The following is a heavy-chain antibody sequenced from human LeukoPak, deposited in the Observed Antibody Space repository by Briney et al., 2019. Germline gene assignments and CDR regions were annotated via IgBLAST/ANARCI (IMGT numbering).Heavy chain of an antibody. CDR1: GYTFTSYD. V-gene: IGHV1-8*03. J-gene: IGHJ6*03. D-gene: IGHD1-14*01. Sequence: ASVKVSCKASGYTFTSYDINWVRQATGQGLEWMGWMNPNSGSTVYAQKFQDRVTITRNTSISTAYMELNSLRSEDTAVYYCARGPPGVSSYYMDAWGKGSTVTVSS. CDR2: MNPNSGST. CDR3: ARGPPGVSSYYMDA.